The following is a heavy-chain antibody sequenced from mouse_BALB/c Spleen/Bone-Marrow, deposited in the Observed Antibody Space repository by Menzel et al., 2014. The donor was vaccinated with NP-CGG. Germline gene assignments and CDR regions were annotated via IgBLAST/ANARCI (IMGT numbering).Heavy chain of an antibody. J-gene: IGHJ2*01. Sequence: VQGVESGAELVKPGTSVEMSCKASGYTFTSYWMHWVKQRPGQGLEWIGDIYPGTNSTNYNEKFKTKATLTVDTSSSTAYMQLSSPTSEDSAVYYCAREEDFFDYWGQGTTLTVSS. CDR2: IYPGTNST. CDR1: GYTFTSYW. V-gene: IGHV1-55*01. CDR3: AREEDFFDY.